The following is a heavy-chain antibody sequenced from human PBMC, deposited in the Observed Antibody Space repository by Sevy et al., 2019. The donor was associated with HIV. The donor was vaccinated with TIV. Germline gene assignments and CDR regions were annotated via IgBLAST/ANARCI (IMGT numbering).Heavy chain of an antibody. CDR3: AREGCTKPHDY. D-gene: IGHD2-8*01. V-gene: IGHV3-23*01. CDR2: LSFGCGEI. J-gene: IGHJ4*02. Sequence: GGSLRLSCAASGFTFSKYSMSWVRQPPGKGLEWVSTLSFGCGEINYADSVKGRFTISRDNSKSSVYLQMNNLRPEDTTVYYCAREGCTKPHDYWGQGSLVTVSS. CDR1: GFTFSKYS.